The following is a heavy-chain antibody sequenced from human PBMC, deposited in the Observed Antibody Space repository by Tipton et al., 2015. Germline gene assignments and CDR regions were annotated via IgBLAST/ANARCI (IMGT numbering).Heavy chain of an antibody. CDR1: GGSVSSGSYY. J-gene: IGHJ5*02. D-gene: IGHD5-18*01. CDR3: ARGVKRDSYGKGGWFDP. CDR2: ISYSGST. Sequence: TLSLTCTVSGGSVSSGSYYWSWIRQPPGKGLEWIGYISYSGSTNYNPFFKSRVTISGDTSKNQFSLKLISVTAADTAVYYCARGVKRDSYGKGGWFDPWGQGTLATVSS. V-gene: IGHV4-61*01.